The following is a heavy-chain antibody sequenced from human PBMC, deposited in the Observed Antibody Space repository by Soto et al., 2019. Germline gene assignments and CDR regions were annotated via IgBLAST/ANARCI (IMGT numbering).Heavy chain of an antibody. D-gene: IGHD3-22*01. CDR1: GGSISSGGYS. CDR3: ARGTYYYDSSGYYIMGPRSFDY. V-gene: IGHV4-30-2*01. Sequence: SETLSLTCAVSGGSISSGGYSWSWIRQPPGKGLEWIGYIYHSGSTYYNPSLKSRVTISVDRSKNQFSLNLSSVTAADTAVYYCARGTYYYDSSGYYIMGPRSFDYWGQGTLVTVSS. CDR2: IYHSGST. J-gene: IGHJ4*02.